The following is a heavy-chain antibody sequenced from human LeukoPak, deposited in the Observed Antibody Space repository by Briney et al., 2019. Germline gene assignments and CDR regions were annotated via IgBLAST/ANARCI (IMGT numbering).Heavy chain of an antibody. J-gene: IGHJ3*02. D-gene: IGHD3-16*01. CDR3: ASYTANDAFDI. CDR1: GGTFSSYT. V-gene: IGHV1-69*02. CDR2: IIPILGIA. Sequence: ASVKVSCKASGGTFSSYTISWARQAPGQGLEWMGRIIPILGIANYAQKLQGRVTITADKSTSTAYMELSSLRSEDTAVYYCASYTANDAFDIWGQGTMVTVSS.